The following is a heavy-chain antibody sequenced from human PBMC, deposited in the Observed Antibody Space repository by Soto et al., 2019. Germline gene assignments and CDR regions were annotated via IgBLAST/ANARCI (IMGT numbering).Heavy chain of an antibody. CDR1: GGSISGHY. V-gene: IGHV4-59*11. CDR3: ARVGSSGWSPDY. CDR2: IFYSGST. Sequence: KPSETLSLTCSVSGGSISGHYWTWIRQSPGKGLEWIGYIFYSGSTNYNPSLKSRVTISVDTSKNQFSLKMSSVTAADTAVYYCARVGSSGWSPDYWGRGTLDTVPS. D-gene: IGHD6-19*01. J-gene: IGHJ4*02.